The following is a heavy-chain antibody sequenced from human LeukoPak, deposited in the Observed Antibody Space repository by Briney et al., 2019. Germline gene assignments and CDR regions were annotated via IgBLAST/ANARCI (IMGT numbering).Heavy chain of an antibody. Sequence: SVNVSCKASGGTFTSSAITWVRQAPGQGLEWMGRIIPVLNITNYAQKFQGRVTITADTSTSTAYMELSSLRSEETAVYYCARDQGLTAPPPYGLDVWGQGTTVTVSS. D-gene: IGHD5-18*01. CDR3: ARDQGLTAPPPYGLDV. J-gene: IGHJ6*02. CDR1: GGTFTSSA. CDR2: IIPVLNIT. V-gene: IGHV1-69*04.